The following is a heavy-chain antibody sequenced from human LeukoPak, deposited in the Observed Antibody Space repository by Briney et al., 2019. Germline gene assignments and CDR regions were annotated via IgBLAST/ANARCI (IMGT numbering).Heavy chain of an antibody. Sequence: PGGSLRLSCAASGFTFSSYWMSWVRQAPGKGREWVANIKQDGSEKYYVDSVKGRFTISRDNAKNSLYLQMNSPRAEDTAVYYCARDWDDYYYYYMDVWGKGTTVTVSS. CDR3: ARDWDDYYYYYMDV. CDR2: IKQDGSEK. J-gene: IGHJ6*03. D-gene: IGHD1-26*01. V-gene: IGHV3-7*01. CDR1: GFTFSSYW.